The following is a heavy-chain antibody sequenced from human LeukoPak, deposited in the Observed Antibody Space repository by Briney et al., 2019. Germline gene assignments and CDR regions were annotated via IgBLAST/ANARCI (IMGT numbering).Heavy chain of an antibody. V-gene: IGHV5-51*01. CDR3: ARHGNGMNV. J-gene: IGHJ6*02. Sequence: GALQISFKGSGYSFTSYWIAWGRQVPGKGVEGRGIIYPGDSDTRYSPSFQGQVTISADKSISTAYLQWSSLKASDTAMYYCARHGNGMNVWGQGTTVTVSS. CDR1: GYSFTSYW. CDR2: IYPGDSDT.